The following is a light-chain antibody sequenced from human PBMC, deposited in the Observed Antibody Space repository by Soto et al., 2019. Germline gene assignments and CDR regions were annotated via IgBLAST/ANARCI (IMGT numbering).Light chain of an antibody. CDR3: QSYDSSLSGAYV. CDR1: SSNIGAGYD. V-gene: IGLV1-40*01. Sequence: QSVLTQPPSVSGAPGQRVTISCTGSSSNIGAGYDVHWYQQLPGTAPKLLIYGNSNRPSGVPDRFSGSKSGTSASLAITGLQAEDEADYYCQSYDSSLSGAYVFGTVPRSPS. CDR2: GNS. J-gene: IGLJ1*01.